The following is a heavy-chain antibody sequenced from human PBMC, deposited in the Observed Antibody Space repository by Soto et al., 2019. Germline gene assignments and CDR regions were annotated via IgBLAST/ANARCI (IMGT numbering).Heavy chain of an antibody. J-gene: IGHJ4*02. CDR1: GFTFSSYA. D-gene: IGHD2-8*01. CDR2: ISGSGGST. Sequence: GGSLRLSCAASGFTFSSYAMSWVRQAPGKGLEWVSAISGSGGSTYYADSVKGRFTISRDNSKNTLYLQMNSLRAEDTAVYYCAKGCTNGVCAFNDYWGQGTLVTVSS. V-gene: IGHV3-23*01. CDR3: AKGCTNGVCAFNDY.